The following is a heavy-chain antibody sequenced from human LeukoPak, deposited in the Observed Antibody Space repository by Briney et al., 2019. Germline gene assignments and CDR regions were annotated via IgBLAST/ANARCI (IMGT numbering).Heavy chain of an antibody. J-gene: IGHJ5*02. D-gene: IGHD1-26*01. CDR1: GFTVSSNY. CDR2: INEDGSVK. V-gene: IGHV3-7*05. Sequence: GGSLRLSCAASGFTVSSNYMSWVRQAPGKGLEWVGNINEDGSVKYYVDSVKGRFTISRDNAKNSLYLQMNSLRAEDTAVYYCARDLGASQHLSWFGPWGQGTLVTVSS. CDR3: ARDLGASQHLSWFGP.